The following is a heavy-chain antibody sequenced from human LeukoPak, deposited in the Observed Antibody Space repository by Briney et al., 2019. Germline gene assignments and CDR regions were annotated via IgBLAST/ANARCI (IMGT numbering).Heavy chain of an antibody. CDR1: GFTFRSYA. J-gene: IGHJ4*02. CDR2: ISSNGGST. Sequence: GGSLRLSCSASGFTFRSYAMQWVRQAPGKGLEYVSAISSNGGSTYYADSVKGRFTISRDNSKNTLYLQMSSLRGEDTAVYYCVKDQSYCSGGNCYYYFDHWGQGTLVTVSS. D-gene: IGHD2-15*01. CDR3: VKDQSYCSGGNCYYYFDH. V-gene: IGHV3-64D*09.